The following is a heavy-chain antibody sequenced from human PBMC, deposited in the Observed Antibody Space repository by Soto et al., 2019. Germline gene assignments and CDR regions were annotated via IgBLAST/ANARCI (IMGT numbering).Heavy chain of an antibody. J-gene: IGHJ6*02. Sequence: QVQLVQSGAEVKKPGSSLKVSCKASGGTFSSYAISWVRQAPGQGLEWMGGIIPIFGTENYAQKFQGRVTITADESTISAYMELSSLRPDDMAVEYCASGKLASYGSGGSCLDYYYYGMAVWGQGTTVTVS. CDR3: ASGKLASYGSGGSCLDYYYYGMAV. CDR2: IIPIFGTE. CDR1: GGTFSSYA. D-gene: IGHD2-15*01. V-gene: IGHV1-69*01.